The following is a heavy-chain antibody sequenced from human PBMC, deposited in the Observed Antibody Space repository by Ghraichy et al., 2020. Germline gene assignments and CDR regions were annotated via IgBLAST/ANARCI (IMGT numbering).Heavy chain of an antibody. Sequence: GGSLRLSCAAAGFTFSNYEMNWVRQAPGKGLEWVSYISSSGRIIYYADSVKGRFTISRDNAKNSLYLQMNSLRAEDTAAYYCARAGAYCGGDCYDFDYWGQGTLVTVSS. D-gene: IGHD2-21*02. CDR3: ARAGAYCGGDCYDFDY. CDR1: GFTFSNYE. CDR2: ISSSGRII. V-gene: IGHV3-48*03. J-gene: IGHJ4*02.